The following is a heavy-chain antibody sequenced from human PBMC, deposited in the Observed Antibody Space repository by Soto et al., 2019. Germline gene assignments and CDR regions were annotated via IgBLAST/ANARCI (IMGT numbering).Heavy chain of an antibody. Sequence: EVQLLESGGGLVQPGGSLRLSCAASGFTFNNYAMTWVRQAPGKGLEWVSAISGGGDTTSYADSVKGRFTVSRDGSKNTLYLQMSRLRAEDSALYYCAKGRGGSGSLTPRVDSWGQGTLVTVSS. CDR1: GFTFNNYA. CDR2: ISGGGDTT. D-gene: IGHD3-10*01. CDR3: AKGRGGSGSLTPRVDS. V-gene: IGHV3-23*01. J-gene: IGHJ4*02.